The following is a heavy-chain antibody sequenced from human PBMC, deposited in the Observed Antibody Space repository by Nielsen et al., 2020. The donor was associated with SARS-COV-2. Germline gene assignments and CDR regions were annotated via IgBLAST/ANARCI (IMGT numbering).Heavy chain of an antibody. V-gene: IGHV1-3*01. Sequence: ASVKVSCKASGYTFTSYAMHWVRQAPGQRLEWMGWINAGNGNTKYSQKFQGRVTITRDTSASTAYMELSSLRSEDTAVYYCARDHASIAARAAFRYYYGMDVWGQGTTVTVSS. J-gene: IGHJ6*02. CDR2: INAGNGNT. D-gene: IGHD6-6*01. CDR1: GYTFTSYA. CDR3: ARDHASIAARAAFRYYYGMDV.